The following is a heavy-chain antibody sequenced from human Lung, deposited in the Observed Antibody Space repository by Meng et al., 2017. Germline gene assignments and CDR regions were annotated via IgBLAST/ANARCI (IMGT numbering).Heavy chain of an antibody. V-gene: IGHV4-34*01. J-gene: IGHJ4*02. D-gene: IGHD4-11*01. Sequence: QGQLQQWGAGLLKPSETLSLTCGGSGGSFSDYYWSWFRQPPGKGLEWIGEINHSGSTNYNPSLESRATISVDTSQNNLSLKLSSVTAADSAVYYCARGPTTMAHDFDYWGQGTLVTVSS. CDR3: ARGPTTMAHDFDY. CDR2: INHSGST. CDR1: GGSFSDYY.